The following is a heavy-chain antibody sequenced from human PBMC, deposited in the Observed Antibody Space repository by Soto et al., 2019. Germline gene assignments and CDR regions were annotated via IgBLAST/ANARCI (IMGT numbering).Heavy chain of an antibody. CDR2: INHSGST. CDR3: ARYSSPWGSKALNY. CDR1: GGSFSGYY. Sequence: SETLSLTCAVCGGSFSGYYWSWIRQPPGKGLEWIGEINHSGSTNYNPSLKSRVTISVDTSKNQFSLKLSSVTAADTAVYYCARYSSPWGSKALNYWGQGTLVTVSS. V-gene: IGHV4-34*01. J-gene: IGHJ4*02. D-gene: IGHD6-6*01.